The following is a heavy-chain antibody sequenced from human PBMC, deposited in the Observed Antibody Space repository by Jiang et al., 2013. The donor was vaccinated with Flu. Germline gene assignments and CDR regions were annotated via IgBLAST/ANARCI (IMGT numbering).Heavy chain of an antibody. CDR2: ISAYNGNT. CDR3: ARDSRHGKYQLLRGGDNWFDP. CDR1: GYTFTSYG. J-gene: IGHJ5*02. D-gene: IGHD2-2*01. Sequence: SGAEVKKPGASVKVSCKASGYTFTSYGISWVRQAPGQGLEWMGWISAYNGNTNYAQKLQGRVTMTTDTSTSTAYMELRSLRSDDTAVYYCARDSRHGKYQLLRGGDNWFDPWGQGTLVTVSS. V-gene: IGHV1-18*01.